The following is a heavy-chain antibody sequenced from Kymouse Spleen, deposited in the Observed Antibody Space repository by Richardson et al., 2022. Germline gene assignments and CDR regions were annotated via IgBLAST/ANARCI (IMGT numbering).Heavy chain of an antibody. V-gene: IGHV3-48*02. D-gene: IGHD5-12*01. CDR2: ISSSSSTI. J-gene: IGHJ4*02. CDR1: GFTFSSYS. Sequence: EVQLVESGGGLVQPGGSLRLSCAASGFTFSSYSMNWVRQAPGKGLEWVSYISSSSSTIYYADSVKGRFTISRDNAKNSLYLQMNSLRDEDTAVYYCARERPGYSGYDYGALDYWGQGTLVTVSS. CDR3: ARERPGYSGYDYGALDY.